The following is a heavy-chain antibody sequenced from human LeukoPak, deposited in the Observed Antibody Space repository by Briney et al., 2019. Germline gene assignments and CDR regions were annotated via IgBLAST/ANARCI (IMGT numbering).Heavy chain of an antibody. Sequence: PSETLSLTCTVSGGSISSYYWSWIRQSPGKGLEWIGYIYYSGSTNYNPSPKSRVTISVDTSKNQFSLKLSSVTAADTAVYYCARITVTHDFDYWGQGTLVTVSS. J-gene: IGHJ4*02. V-gene: IGHV4-59*01. CDR1: GGSISSYY. CDR2: IYYSGST. D-gene: IGHD4-17*01. CDR3: ARITVTHDFDY.